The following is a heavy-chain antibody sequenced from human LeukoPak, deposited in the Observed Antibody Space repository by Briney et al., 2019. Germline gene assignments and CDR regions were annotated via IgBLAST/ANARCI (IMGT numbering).Heavy chain of an antibody. CDR3: AKRLTTVTILRLFDY. V-gene: IGHV3-43*01. CDR1: GFTFDDYT. J-gene: IGHJ4*02. D-gene: IGHD4-11*01. CDR2: ISWDGGST. Sequence: GGSLRLSCAASGFTFDDYTMHWVRQAPGKGLEWVSLISWDGGSTYYADSVKGRFTISRDNSKNTLYLQMNSLRAEDTAVYYCAKRLTTVTILRLFDYWGQGTLVTVSS.